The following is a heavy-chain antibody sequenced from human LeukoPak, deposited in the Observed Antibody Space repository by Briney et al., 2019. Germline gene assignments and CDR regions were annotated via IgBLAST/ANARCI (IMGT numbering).Heavy chain of an antibody. CDR1: GFTFSSHA. V-gene: IGHV3-23*01. D-gene: IGHD5-12*01. J-gene: IGHJ4*02. CDR2: ISGSGTNT. Sequence: PGGSLRLSCAASGFTFSSHAMNWVRQAPGKGLEWVSAISGSGTNTYYADSVKGRFTISRDNSKNTLCLEMNSLRAEDTAVYYCAKDLVANEYWGQGTLVTVSS. CDR3: AKDLVANEY.